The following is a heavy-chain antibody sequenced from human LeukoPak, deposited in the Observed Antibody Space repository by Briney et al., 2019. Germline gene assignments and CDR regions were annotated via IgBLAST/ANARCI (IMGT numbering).Heavy chain of an antibody. CDR3: GGGGSRITIFGVVLESGDY. Sequence: GGSLRLSCAASGFTFSSYAMSWVRQAPGKGLEWVSAISGSGGSTYYADSVKGRFTISRDNSKNTLYLQMNSLRAEDTAVYYCGGGGSRITIFGVVLESGDYWGQGTLVTVSS. CDR1: GFTFSSYA. J-gene: IGHJ4*02. D-gene: IGHD3-3*01. CDR2: ISGSGGST. V-gene: IGHV3-23*01.